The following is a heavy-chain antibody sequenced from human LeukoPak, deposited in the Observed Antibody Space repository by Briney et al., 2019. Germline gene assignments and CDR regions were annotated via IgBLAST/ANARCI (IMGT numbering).Heavy chain of an antibody. V-gene: IGHV3-74*01. CDR2: CDSDGSGT. Sequence: GGSLRLSCAASGFTFSIYWMYWVRHAPGKGLMWVSRCDSDGSGTTYVDSVKGRFTVSRDNAKNSLYLQMNSLRAEDTAIYYCANSIVGAAGFDYWGQGALVTVSS. CDR1: GFTFSIYW. CDR3: ANSIVGAAGFDY. D-gene: IGHD1-26*01. J-gene: IGHJ4*02.